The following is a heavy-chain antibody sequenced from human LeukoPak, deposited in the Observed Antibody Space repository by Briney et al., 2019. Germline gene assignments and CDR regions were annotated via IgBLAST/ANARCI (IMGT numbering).Heavy chain of an antibody. CDR2: IWYDGSNK. V-gene: IGHV3-33*01. D-gene: IGHD6-13*01. J-gene: IGHJ6*02. Sequence: GGSLRLSCAASGFTFSSYGMHWVRQAPGKGLEWLAVIWYDGSNKYYADSVKGRFTISRDNSKNTLYLQMNSLRAEDTAVYYCARTYSTHRHMDVWGQGTTVTVSS. CDR1: GFTFSSYG. CDR3: ARTYSTHRHMDV.